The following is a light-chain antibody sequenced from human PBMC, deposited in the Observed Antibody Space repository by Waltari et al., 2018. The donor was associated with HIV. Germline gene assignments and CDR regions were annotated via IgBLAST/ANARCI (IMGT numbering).Light chain of an antibody. Sequence: DIQMTQSPSYVSASVGDRVTITCRTSQAISTNLNWYPHKPGKAPKLLIYAASSLQSGVPWRFSGGGSGTDFTLTITSLQPEDFTTYYCQHSRTFGQGTKVE. J-gene: IGKJ1*01. CDR3: QHSRT. CDR1: QAISTN. CDR2: AAS. V-gene: IGKV1-39*01.